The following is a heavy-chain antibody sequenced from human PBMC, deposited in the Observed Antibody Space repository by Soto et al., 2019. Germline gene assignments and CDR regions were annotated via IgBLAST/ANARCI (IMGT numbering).Heavy chain of an antibody. Sequence: GGSLRLSCAASGFTFSSYGMHWVRQAPGKGLEWVAVISYDGSNKYYADSVKGRFTISRDNSKNTLYLQMNSLRAEDTAVYYCAKIAESIAARPSWERKTYYYYSYGMDVWGQGPTVTVSS. D-gene: IGHD6-6*01. J-gene: IGHJ6*02. CDR2: ISYDGSNK. CDR1: GFTFSSYG. V-gene: IGHV3-30*18. CDR3: AKIAESIAARPSWERKTYYYYSYGMDV.